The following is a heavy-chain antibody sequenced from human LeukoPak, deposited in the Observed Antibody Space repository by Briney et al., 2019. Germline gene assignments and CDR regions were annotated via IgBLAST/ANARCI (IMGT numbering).Heavy chain of an antibody. CDR2: ISGSGGIT. J-gene: IGHJ4*02. V-gene: IGHV3-23*01. Sequence: PGGSLRLSCAASGLTFSSYALAWVRQAPGKGLVWVSAISGSGGITCYADSVKGHFTISRDNSKNTLYLQMNSLRAEDTAVYYCAKNFYGDYNFFFDYWGQGTLVTVSS. CDR3: AKNFYGDYNFFFDY. D-gene: IGHD4-17*01. CDR1: GLTFSSYA.